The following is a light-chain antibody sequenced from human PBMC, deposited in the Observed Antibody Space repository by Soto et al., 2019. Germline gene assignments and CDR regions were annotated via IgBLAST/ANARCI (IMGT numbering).Light chain of an antibody. J-gene: IGLJ3*02. Sequence: QLVLTQSPSASASLGASVKLTCTLSSGHSTYAIAWHQQQPEKGPRYLMKLNSDGSHSKGAGIPDRFSGSSSGAVRYLTISSLQSEDEADYYCQTWGTGIQVFGGGTKLTVL. CDR1: SGHSTYA. V-gene: IGLV4-69*01. CDR2: LNSDGSH. CDR3: QTWGTGIQV.